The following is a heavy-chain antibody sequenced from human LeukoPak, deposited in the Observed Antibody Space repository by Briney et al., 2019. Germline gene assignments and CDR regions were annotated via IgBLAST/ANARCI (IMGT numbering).Heavy chain of an antibody. V-gene: IGHV4-30-4*01. Sequence: PSQTPSLTCTVSGGSISSGDYYWSWIRQPPGTGLEWIGYIYYSGSTYYNPSLKSRVTISVDTSKNQFSLKLSSVTAADTAVYYCARSQIYGSGSLVDPWGQGTLVTVSS. CDR1: GGSISSGDYY. CDR3: ARSQIYGSGSLVDP. D-gene: IGHD3-10*01. CDR2: IYYSGST. J-gene: IGHJ5*02.